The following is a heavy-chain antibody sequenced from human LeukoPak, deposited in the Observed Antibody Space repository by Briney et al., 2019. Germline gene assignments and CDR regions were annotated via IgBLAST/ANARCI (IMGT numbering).Heavy chain of an antibody. CDR3: ARAYYYDSSGYYPFDY. CDR2: MIPIFGTA. J-gene: IGHJ4*02. CDR1: GGTFSSYA. V-gene: IGHV1-69*13. D-gene: IGHD3-22*01. Sequence: ASVKVSCKASGGTFSSYAISWVRQAPGQELEWMGGMIPIFGTANYAQKFQGRVTITADESTSTAYMELSSLRSEDTAVYYCARAYYYDSSGYYPFDYWGQGTLVTVSS.